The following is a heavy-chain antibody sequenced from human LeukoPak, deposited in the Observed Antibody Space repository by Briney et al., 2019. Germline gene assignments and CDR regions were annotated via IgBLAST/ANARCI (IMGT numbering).Heavy chain of an antibody. J-gene: IGHJ4*02. CDR2: IDPSDGST. CDR1: GYTFTSYY. CDR3: ARSKKKFDY. Sequence: EASVKVSCKASGYTFTSYYMHWVRQAPGQGLEWMGIIDPSDGSTSCAQKFQGRVTMTRDRSTSTVYMELSSLRYEDTAVYYCARSKKKFDYWGQGTLVTVSA. V-gene: IGHV1-46*01.